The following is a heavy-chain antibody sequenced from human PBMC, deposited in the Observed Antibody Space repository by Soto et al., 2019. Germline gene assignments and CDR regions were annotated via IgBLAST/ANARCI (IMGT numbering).Heavy chain of an antibody. CDR2: ISGSGGST. Sequence: EVQLLESGGGLVQPGGSLRLSCAASGFTFSSYAMSWVRQAPGKGLEWVSAISGSGGSTYYADSVKGRFTISRDNSKNTLYLQMNSLRAEVTAVYYCAKGLGYCSSTSCSGSWFDSWGQGTLVTVSS. D-gene: IGHD2-2*01. J-gene: IGHJ5*01. CDR3: AKGLGYCSSTSCSGSWFDS. V-gene: IGHV3-23*01. CDR1: GFTFSSYA.